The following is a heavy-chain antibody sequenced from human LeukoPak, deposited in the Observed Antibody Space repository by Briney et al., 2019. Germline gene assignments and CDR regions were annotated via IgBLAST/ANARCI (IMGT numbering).Heavy chain of an antibody. CDR1: GYTFTSYG. V-gene: IGHV1-18*01. CDR2: ISAYNGNT. CDR3: AREYSYGPPWDY. J-gene: IGHJ4*02. Sequence: ASVKVSCKASGYTFTSYGISWVRQAPGQGLEWMGWISAYNGNTNYAQKLQGRVTMTTDTSTSAAYMELRSLRSDDTAVYYCAREYSYGPPWDYWGQGTLVTVSS. D-gene: IGHD5-18*01.